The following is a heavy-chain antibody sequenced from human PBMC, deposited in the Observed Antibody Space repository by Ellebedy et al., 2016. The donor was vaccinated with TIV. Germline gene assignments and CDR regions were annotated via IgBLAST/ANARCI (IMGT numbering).Heavy chain of an antibody. CDR1: GFTFSDYY. CDR3: ARADCSSTSCYAAPDY. D-gene: IGHD2-2*01. J-gene: IGHJ4*02. V-gene: IGHV3-11*04. Sequence: GESLKISXASSGFTFSDYYMSWIRQAPGKGLEWVSYISSSGSTIYYADSVKGRFTISRDNAKNSLYLQMNSLRAEDTAVYYCARADCSSTSCYAAPDYWGQGTLVTVSS. CDR2: ISSSGSTI.